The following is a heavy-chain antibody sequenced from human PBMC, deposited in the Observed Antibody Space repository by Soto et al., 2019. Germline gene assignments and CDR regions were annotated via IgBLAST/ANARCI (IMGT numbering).Heavy chain of an antibody. Sequence: EVQLFESGGGLVEPGESLRLSCAASGFICKDFAMSWVRQAPGKGLEWVSTITTSDDITYSADSVRGRFTISRDTSANTLFLQRSRQRGDDPGTYYCTKGHSSGSFDPSAGYSTADHWGQGTLVTVSS. J-gene: IGHJ5*02. D-gene: IGHD2-15*01. CDR1: GFICKDFA. CDR2: ITTSDDIT. CDR3: TKGHSSGSFDPSAGYSTADH. V-gene: IGHV3-23*01.